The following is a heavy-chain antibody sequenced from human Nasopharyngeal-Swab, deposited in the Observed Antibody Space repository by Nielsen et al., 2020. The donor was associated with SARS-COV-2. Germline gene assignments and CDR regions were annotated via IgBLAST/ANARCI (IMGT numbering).Heavy chain of an antibody. J-gene: IGHJ6*02. D-gene: IGHD1-26*01. CDR1: GYTFSSYW. Sequence: GESLKISCQGSGYTFSSYWIAWVRQMPGKGLEWMGIIYPGDSNTRYSPSFQGQVTISVDKYSSTAYLQWSSLKASDTAIYYCARPMRPMGHYYFGMDVWGQGTTVTVSS. CDR3: ARPMRPMGHYYFGMDV. CDR2: IYPGDSNT. V-gene: IGHV5-51*01.